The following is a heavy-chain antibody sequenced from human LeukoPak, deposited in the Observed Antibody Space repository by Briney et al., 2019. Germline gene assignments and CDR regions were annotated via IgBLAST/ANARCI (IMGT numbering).Heavy chain of an antibody. V-gene: IGHV3-30*02. D-gene: IGHD7-27*01. J-gene: IGHJ4*02. Sequence: PGGPLRSSWAPPGFAFVPIAWPGVAQVPAKGRNGVAFIQNRENAKSYADSVRGRFSIFRDDSKNTLYLQLSSLRRDDTAVYYCTKDSFYWGSWNWGPGALVIVSS. CDR3: TKDSFYWGSWN. CDR1: GFAFVPIA. CDR2: IQNRENAK.